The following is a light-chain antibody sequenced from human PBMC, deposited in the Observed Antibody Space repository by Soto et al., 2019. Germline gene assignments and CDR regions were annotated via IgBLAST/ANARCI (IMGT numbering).Light chain of an antibody. J-gene: IGKJ4*01. V-gene: IGKV3-20*01. CDR2: GAS. CDR3: QPYDNPPLA. Sequence: PGEGGALGGSASQSVSSSYLAWYQQKPGQAPRLLIYGASNRATGIPDRFSGSGSGTDFTLTISRLEPEDLAVYYCQPYDNPPLAFGGGTKVEIK. CDR1: QSVSSSY.